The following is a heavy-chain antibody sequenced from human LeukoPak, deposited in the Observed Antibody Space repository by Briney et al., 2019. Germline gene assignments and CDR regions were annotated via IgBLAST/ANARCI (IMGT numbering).Heavy chain of an antibody. V-gene: IGHV3-9*01. CDR1: GFTFDDYA. J-gene: IGHJ4*02. D-gene: IGHD3-22*01. CDR2: ISWNSGSI. Sequence: SLRLSCAASGFTFDDYAMHWVRQAPGKGLEWVSGISWNSGSIGYADSVKGRFTISRDNAKNSLYLQMNSLRAEDTALYYCAKDSYYDSSGGYFDYWGQGTLVTVSS. CDR3: AKDSYYDSSGGYFDY.